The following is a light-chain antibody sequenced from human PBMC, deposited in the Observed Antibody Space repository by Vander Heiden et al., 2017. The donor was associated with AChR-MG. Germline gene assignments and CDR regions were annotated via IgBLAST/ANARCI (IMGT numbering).Light chain of an antibody. J-gene: IGLJ3*02. V-gene: IGLV3-19*01. Sequence: SSELTQPPAVSVALGQTVRITCQGDSLRHHYASWYPQHHGQAPLLVVYVNNKRPSGIPDRLSCSSSGNTASLTITGAQAEDEADDHYSSRENSASLRWVFGGGTKLTV. CDR1: SLRHHY. CDR3: SSRENSASLRWV. CDR2: VNN.